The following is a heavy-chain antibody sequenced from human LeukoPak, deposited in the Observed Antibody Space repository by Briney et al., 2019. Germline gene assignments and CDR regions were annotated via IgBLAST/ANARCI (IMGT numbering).Heavy chain of an antibody. CDR3: ARGGYGSGGSSYYFDY. CDR1: GYTFTSYA. CDR2: INTNTGNP. Sequence: ASVKVSCKASGYTFTSYAMNWVRQAPGQGLEWMGWINTNTGNPTYAQGFTGRFVFSLDTSVSTAYLQISSLKAEDTAVYYCARGGYGSGGSSYYFDYWGKGPLVTVS. V-gene: IGHV7-4-1*02. J-gene: IGHJ4*02. D-gene: IGHD2-15*01.